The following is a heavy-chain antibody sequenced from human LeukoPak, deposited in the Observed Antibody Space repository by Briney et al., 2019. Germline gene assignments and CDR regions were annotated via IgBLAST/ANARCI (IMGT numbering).Heavy chain of an antibody. CDR1: GYTFTSYG. J-gene: IGHJ4*02. D-gene: IGHD3-22*01. CDR3: ARNKYYYDSSGYYY. Sequence: ASVKVSCKASGYTFTSYGISWVRQAPGQGLEWMGWISAYNGNTNYAQKLQGRVTMTTDTFTSTAYMELRSLRSDDTAVYYCARNKYYYDSSGYYYWGQGTLVTVSS. V-gene: IGHV1-18*01. CDR2: ISAYNGNT.